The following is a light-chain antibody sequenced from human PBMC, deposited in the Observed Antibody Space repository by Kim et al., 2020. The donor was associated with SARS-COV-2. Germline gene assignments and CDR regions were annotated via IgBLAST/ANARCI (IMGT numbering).Light chain of an antibody. J-gene: IGLJ3*02. CDR1: SKDVGRYNY. V-gene: IGLV2-14*04. CDR3: SSYTSSSTWM. CDR2: DVS. Sequence: GQSITIFCTGTSKDVGRYNYVSWYQQHPGKAPKLMIYDVSKRPSGVSNRFSGSKSGNTASLTISGLQAEDEADYYCSSYTSSSTWMFGGGTQLTVL.